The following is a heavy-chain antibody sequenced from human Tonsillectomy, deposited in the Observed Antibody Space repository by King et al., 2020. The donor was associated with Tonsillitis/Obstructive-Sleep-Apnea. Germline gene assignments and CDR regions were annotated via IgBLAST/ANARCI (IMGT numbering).Heavy chain of an antibody. J-gene: IGHJ4*02. CDR2: IIPILHIT. Sequence: VQLVQSGAEVKKPGSSVQVSCKASGGTFSSHAINWVRQAPGQGLEWMGRIIPILHITNYAQNFQGRVTITADIFTSTAYMEVSSLRSEDTAVYYCARDAGYCSSTTCYKPLDYWGQGTLVTVSS. CDR3: ARDAGYCSSTTCYKPLDY. D-gene: IGHD2-2*02. V-gene: IGHV1-69*04. CDR1: GGTFSSHA.